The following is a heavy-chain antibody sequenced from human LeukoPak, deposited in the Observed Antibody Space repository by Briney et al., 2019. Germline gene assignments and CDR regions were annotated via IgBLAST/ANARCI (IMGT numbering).Heavy chain of an antibody. V-gene: IGHV3-23*01. D-gene: IGHD3-22*01. J-gene: IGHJ6*03. CDR2: ISGDDVST. CDR1: GFTFSTYG. Sequence: GGSLRLSCAASGFTFSTYGMSWVRQAPGKGLEWVSAISGDDVSTYYADSVKGRFTISRDNSKNTLYLQINSLRAEDTAVYYCAKGPYSYTSGRLHPHYMDVWGKGTTITDSS. CDR3: AKGPYSYTSGRLHPHYMDV.